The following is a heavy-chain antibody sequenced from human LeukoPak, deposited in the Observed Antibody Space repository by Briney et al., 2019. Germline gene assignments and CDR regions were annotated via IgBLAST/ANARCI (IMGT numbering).Heavy chain of an antibody. CDR3: ARSRIAACPDEFDY. J-gene: IGHJ4*02. V-gene: IGHV4-39*02. CDR2: IRYSGTT. Sequence: SETLSLTCTVSGGSISSSTYYWGWIRQPPGKGLEWIGSIRYSGTTYYNPSLNSRLTISADTTQNHFSLKLTSMTAADTAVYYCARSRIAACPDEFDYWGQGTLVTVSS. CDR1: GGSISSSTYY. D-gene: IGHD6-6*01.